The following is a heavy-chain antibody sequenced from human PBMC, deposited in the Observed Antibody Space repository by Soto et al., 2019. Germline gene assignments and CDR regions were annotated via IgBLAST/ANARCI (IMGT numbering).Heavy chain of an antibody. J-gene: IGHJ5*02. V-gene: IGHV1-18*01. CDR1: GYTFTSYG. D-gene: IGHD6-13*01. Sequence: QVPLVQSGAEVKKPGASVKVSCKASGYTFTSYGISWVRQAPGQGLEWMGWISAYNGNTNYAQKLHGKVTMTTDTSTSTSYMELTSIRSDDTAVYYCARGPSIAAAGDPWGQGTLVTVSS. CDR3: ARGPSIAAAGDP. CDR2: ISAYNGNT.